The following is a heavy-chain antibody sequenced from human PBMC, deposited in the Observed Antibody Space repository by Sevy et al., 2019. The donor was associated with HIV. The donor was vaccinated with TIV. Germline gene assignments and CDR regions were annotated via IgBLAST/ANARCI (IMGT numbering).Heavy chain of an antibody. J-gene: IGHJ4*02. CDR2: ISYDGRNK. V-gene: IGHV3-30*03. Sequence: GGSLRLSCVASQFNFDTYAIHWVRQAPGKGLEWVAVISYDGRNKFYGDSVKGRFTISRDNSKNILYLQMNSLRVEDTAVYYCAREGGHTSAWTPGNYWGQGTQVTVSS. CDR1: QFNFDTYA. CDR3: AREGGHTSAWTPGNY. D-gene: IGHD6-19*01.